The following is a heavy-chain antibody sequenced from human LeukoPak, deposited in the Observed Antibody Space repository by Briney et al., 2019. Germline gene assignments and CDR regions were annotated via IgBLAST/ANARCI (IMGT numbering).Heavy chain of an antibody. CDR3: ARESYCSSTSCYGGFDY. CDR1: GFTFSSYW. D-gene: IGHD2-2*01. CDR2: IKQDGSEK. V-gene: IGHV3-7*01. J-gene: IGHJ4*02. Sequence: QPGGSLRLSCAASGFTFSSYWMSWVRQAPGKGLEWVANIKQDGSEKYYVDSVKGRFTISRDNAKNSLYLQMNSLRAEDTAVYYCARESYCSSTSCYGGFDYWGQGTLVTVSS.